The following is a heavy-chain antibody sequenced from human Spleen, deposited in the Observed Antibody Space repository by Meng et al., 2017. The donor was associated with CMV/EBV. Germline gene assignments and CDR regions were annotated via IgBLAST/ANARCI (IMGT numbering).Heavy chain of an antibody. CDR3: ARETDGSGSSYGMDV. CDR1: GGSISGSTYY. Sequence: GSLRLSCTVSGGSISGSTYYWGWIRQPPGKGLEWIGSISYRGSTYYNPSLKSRVTISVDTSKNQFSLKLRSVTAADTAMYYCARETDGSGSSYGMDVWGQGTTVTVSS. D-gene: IGHD3-10*01. V-gene: IGHV4-39*07. CDR2: ISYRGST. J-gene: IGHJ6*02.